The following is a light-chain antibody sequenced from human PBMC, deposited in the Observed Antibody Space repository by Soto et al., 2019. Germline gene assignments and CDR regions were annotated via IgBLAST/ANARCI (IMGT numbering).Light chain of an antibody. CDR2: AAS. CDR3: QQLNSYLMYT. CDR1: QGISSY. V-gene: IGKV1-9*01. Sequence: DIQLTQSPSFLSASVGDRVTITCRASQGISSYLAWYQQKPGKAPKLLIYAASTLQSVVPSRFSGSGSGTEFTLTISSLQPEDFATFYCQQLNSYLMYTFGQGTKLEIK. J-gene: IGKJ2*01.